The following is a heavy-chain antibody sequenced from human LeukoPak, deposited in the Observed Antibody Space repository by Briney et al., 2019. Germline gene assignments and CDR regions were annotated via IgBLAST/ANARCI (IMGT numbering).Heavy chain of an antibody. D-gene: IGHD6-13*01. Sequence: GESLRLSCAASGFIFSSYGMHWVRQAPGKGLEWVALIWYDGSNKYYADSVKGRFTVSRDNSKNTLFLQMNSLRAEDTAVYYCARDGYQPLDYWGQGTLVTVSS. J-gene: IGHJ4*02. CDR3: ARDGYQPLDY. V-gene: IGHV3-33*01. CDR1: GFIFSSYG. CDR2: IWYDGSNK.